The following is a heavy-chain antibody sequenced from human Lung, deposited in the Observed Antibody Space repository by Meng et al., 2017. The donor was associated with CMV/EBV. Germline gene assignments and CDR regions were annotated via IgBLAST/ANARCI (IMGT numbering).Heavy chain of an antibody. J-gene: IGHJ4*02. V-gene: IGHV1-3*01. CDR1: GQSLTTYA. Sequence: SGKAAGQSLTTYARHWVRQAPGQSLEWMGRIYAGSGDTKYSPRFQGRLTFTRDTSVNTVYMDLSSLTSEDTAVYYCASDVIGGQNYWGQGTLVTVSS. CDR3: ASDVIGGQNY. D-gene: IGHD3-16*01. CDR2: IYAGSGDT.